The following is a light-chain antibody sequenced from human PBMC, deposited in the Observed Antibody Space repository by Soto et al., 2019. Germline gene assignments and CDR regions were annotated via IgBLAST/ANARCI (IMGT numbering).Light chain of an antibody. V-gene: IGKV3-15*01. CDR2: GAS. Sequence: EIVMTQSPATLSVSPGERATRSCRASQSVSSNLAWYQQKPGQAPRLLIYGASTRATGIPARFSGSGSGTEFTLTISSLQSEDFALYYCQQYNNWPPNTFGQGTKLEIK. CDR3: QQYNNWPPNT. CDR1: QSVSSN. J-gene: IGKJ2*01.